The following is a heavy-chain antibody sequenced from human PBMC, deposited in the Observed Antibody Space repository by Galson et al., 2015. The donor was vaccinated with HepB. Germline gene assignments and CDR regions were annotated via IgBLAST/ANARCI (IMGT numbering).Heavy chain of an antibody. CDR2: INQDGSEK. J-gene: IGHJ4*02. CDR1: GFPFSSYW. CDR3: ARGVPSSRWYYHY. D-gene: IGHD6-13*01. V-gene: IGHV3-7*03. Sequence: SLRLSCAAPGFPFSSYWMSWVRQAPGKGLEWVANINQDGSEKYYVDSLKGRFTISRDNTKNSLYLQMNSLRAEDTAVYYCARGVPSSRWYYHYWGQGTLVTVSA.